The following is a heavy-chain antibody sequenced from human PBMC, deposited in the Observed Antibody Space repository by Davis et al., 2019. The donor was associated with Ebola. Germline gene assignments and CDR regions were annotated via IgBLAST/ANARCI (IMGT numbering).Heavy chain of an antibody. CDR1: GTTFSSYW. D-gene: IGHD6-13*01. CDR3: ARGGNYFDY. V-gene: IGHV3-74*03. Sequence: GESLKISCAASGTTFSSYWIHWVRQAPGKGLVWVSHINSDGSSTAYAESVKGRFIISRDNAKSTVSLQMNSMRPEDTAVYYCARGGNYFDYWGQGTLVTVSS. J-gene: IGHJ4*02. CDR2: INSDGSST.